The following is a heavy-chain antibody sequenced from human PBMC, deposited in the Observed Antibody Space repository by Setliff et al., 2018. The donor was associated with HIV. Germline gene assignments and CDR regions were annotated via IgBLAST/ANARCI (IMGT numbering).Heavy chain of an antibody. Sequence: GGSLRLSCAASGFTFSSAWMSWVRQAPGKGLVWVSRFRGGDRTTNYADSVKGRFTFSSDNAKNTVYLQMDALRAEDTAVYYCARALYGSDSLLDSWGQGTLVTVSS. CDR3: ARALYGSDSLLDS. CDR2: FRGGDRTT. D-gene: IGHD1-26*01. CDR1: GFTFSSAW. V-gene: IGHV3-74*01. J-gene: IGHJ4*02.